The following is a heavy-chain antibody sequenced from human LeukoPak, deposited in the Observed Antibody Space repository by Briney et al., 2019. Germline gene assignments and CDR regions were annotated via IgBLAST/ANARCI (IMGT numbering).Heavy chain of an antibody. CDR1: GYSISSGYY. J-gene: IGHJ3*02. D-gene: IGHD1-26*01. CDR2: IYHSGST. CDR3: VKWELRLDAFDI. Sequence: ASETLSLTCTVSGYSISSGYYWGWIRQPPGKGLEWIGNIYHSGSTYYNPSLKSRVTISVDTSKNQFSLKLSSVTAADTAVYYCVKWELRLDAFDIWGQGTMVTVSS. V-gene: IGHV4-38-2*02.